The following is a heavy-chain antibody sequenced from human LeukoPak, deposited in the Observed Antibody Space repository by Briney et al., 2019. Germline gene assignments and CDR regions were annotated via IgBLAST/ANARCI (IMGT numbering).Heavy chain of an antibody. CDR3: ARVLGTRRVVTATRTGGWFDP. Sequence: SGTLSLTCAVYGGSFSGYYWNWIRQPPGKGLEWIGEINHSGSTNYNPSLKSRVTISVDTSKNQFSLKLSSVTAADTAVYYCARVLGTRRVVTATRTGGWFDPWGQGTLVTVSS. D-gene: IGHD2-15*01. V-gene: IGHV4-34*01. CDR2: INHSGST. CDR1: GGSFSGYY. J-gene: IGHJ5*02.